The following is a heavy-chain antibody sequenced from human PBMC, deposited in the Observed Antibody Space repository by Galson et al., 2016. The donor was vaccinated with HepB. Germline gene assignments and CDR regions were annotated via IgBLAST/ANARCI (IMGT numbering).Heavy chain of an antibody. CDR3: CVDTAMDYVFDY. Sequence: SLRLSCAASGLTFSTYNMNWVRQAPGKGLEWVSSISRGSGYIYYADSVKGRFTISRDNVKNSLHLQMNSLRTEDTAVYYCCVDTAMDYVFDYWGQGTLVTVSS. V-gene: IGHV3-21*01. CDR2: ISRGSGYI. D-gene: IGHD5-18*01. CDR1: GLTFSTYN. J-gene: IGHJ4*02.